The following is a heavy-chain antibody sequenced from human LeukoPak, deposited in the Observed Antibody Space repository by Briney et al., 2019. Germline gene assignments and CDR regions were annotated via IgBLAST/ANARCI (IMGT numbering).Heavy chain of an antibody. CDR1: GGSISNSNW. Sequence: PSETLSLTCAVSGGSISNSNWWGWVRQPPGKGLEWIGDISSRTGSTNYNPSLMRRVTMSLDKSKNQFSLRLSSVTAADTAVYYCAKDARIYYDFPWSYFDYWGQGTLVTVS. CDR3: AKDARIYYDFPWSYFDY. J-gene: IGHJ4*02. CDR2: ISSRTGST. V-gene: IGHV4-4*02. D-gene: IGHD3-3*01.